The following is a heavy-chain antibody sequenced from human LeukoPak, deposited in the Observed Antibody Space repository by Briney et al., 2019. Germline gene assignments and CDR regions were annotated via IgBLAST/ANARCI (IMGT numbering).Heavy chain of an antibody. CDR3: ARVQGLDFRWYFDL. V-gene: IGHV3-13*01. CDR2: IGTAGDT. J-gene: IGHJ2*01. CDR1: GFTFSSYD. Sequence: GGSLRLSCAASGFTFSSYDMHWVRQATGKGLEWVSAIGTAGDTHYPGSVKGRFTISRENAKNSLYLQMNSLRAGDTAVYYCARVQGLDFRWYFDLWGRGTLVTVSS.